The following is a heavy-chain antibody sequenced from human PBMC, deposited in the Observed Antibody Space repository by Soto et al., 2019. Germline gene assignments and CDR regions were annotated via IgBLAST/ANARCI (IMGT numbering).Heavy chain of an antibody. Sequence: PGGSLIVSCTATGFTFSSDARNWVRQTPGKGLEWVSAISGSGDAVYYADSVEGRFTISRDNSKNTLYLQLNSLRADDTAVYYCVKSPRSGFEAPWDYWGQGTQVTVSS. CDR1: GFTFSSDA. D-gene: IGHD5-12*01. CDR3: VKSPRSGFEAPWDY. J-gene: IGHJ4*02. CDR2: ISGSGDAV. V-gene: IGHV3-23*01.